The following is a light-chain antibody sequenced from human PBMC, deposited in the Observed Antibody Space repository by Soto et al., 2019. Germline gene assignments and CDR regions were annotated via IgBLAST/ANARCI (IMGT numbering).Light chain of an antibody. Sequence: QSALTQPPSASGSPGQSVTISCTGTSSDGGGYNFVSWFQQNPGKDPKLMIYEVNKRPSGVPDRFSGSKSGNTVSLTVSGLQAEDEADYYCSSYAGSNNFVVFGGGTKVTVL. CDR2: EVN. V-gene: IGLV2-8*01. CDR1: SSDGGGYNF. CDR3: SSYAGSNNFVV. J-gene: IGLJ2*01.